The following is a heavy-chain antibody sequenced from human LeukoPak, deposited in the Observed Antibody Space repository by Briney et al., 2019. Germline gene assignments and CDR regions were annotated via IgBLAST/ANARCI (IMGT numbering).Heavy chain of an antibody. CDR2: IYTSGST. D-gene: IGHD3-10*01. V-gene: IGHV4-61*02. Sequence: PSETLSLTCTVSGGSISSGSYYWSWIRQPAGKGLECIGRIYTSGSTNYNPSLKSRVTILVDTSKNQFSLKLSSVTAADTAVYYCARPRVQGIIIRGFDYWGQGTLVTVSS. J-gene: IGHJ4*02. CDR3: ARPRVQGIIIRGFDY. CDR1: GGSISSGSYY.